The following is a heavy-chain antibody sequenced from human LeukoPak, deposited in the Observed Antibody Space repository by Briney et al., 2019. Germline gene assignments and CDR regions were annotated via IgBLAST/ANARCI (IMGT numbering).Heavy chain of an antibody. V-gene: IGHV3-30*18. J-gene: IGHJ4*02. CDR3: AKVDTAMANDY. CDR1: GFTFSNYV. D-gene: IGHD5-18*01. CDR2: ISYDGSNK. Sequence: GGSLRLSCAASGFTFSNYVMHWVRQAPGKGLEWVAVISYDGSNKYYADSVKGRFTISRDNSKNTLYLQMNSLRAEDTAVYYCAKVDTAMANDYWGQGTLVTVSS.